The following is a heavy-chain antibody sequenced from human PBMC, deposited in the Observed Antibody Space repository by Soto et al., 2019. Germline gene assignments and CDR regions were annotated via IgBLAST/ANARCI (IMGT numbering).Heavy chain of an antibody. CDR2: ISHSGIT. Sequence: QVQLQESGPGLVKPSGTLSLTCAVSGGSITSANWWTWVRQPPGGGREGVGEISHSGITNDKASLTSRVTMSVDKTNNDVSLKLTSVTAADTAVYYCGRVLLGWFDPWGQGTPVTVSS. CDR3: GRVLLGWFDP. CDR1: GGSITSANW. J-gene: IGHJ5*02. V-gene: IGHV4-4*02.